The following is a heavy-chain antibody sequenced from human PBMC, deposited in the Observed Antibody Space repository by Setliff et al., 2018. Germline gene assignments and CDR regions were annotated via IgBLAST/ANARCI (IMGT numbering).Heavy chain of an antibody. D-gene: IGHD3-9*01. V-gene: IGHV1-18*01. CDR1: GYTFISYD. CDR2: IGAYNGNT. J-gene: IGHJ3*02. Sequence: EASVKVSCKASGYTFISYDINWVRQAPRQGLEWMGWIGAYNGNTKYAQKFQGRVTLTTETSANTAYMELRSLRSDDTAVYYCARGEAGYYEAFDIWGQGTMVTVSS. CDR3: ARGEAGYYEAFDI.